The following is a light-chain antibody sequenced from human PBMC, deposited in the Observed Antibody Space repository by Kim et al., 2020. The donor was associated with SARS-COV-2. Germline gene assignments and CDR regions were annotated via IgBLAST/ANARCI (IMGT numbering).Light chain of an antibody. CDR3: QQYGSPLLT. J-gene: IGKJ4*01. CDR2: AAS. Sequence: PGERATLSCRASQSVTSSYLAWYQQKPGQAPRLLIYAASSRATGIPDRFSGSDSGTDFTLTISRLEPEDFAVYYCQQYGSPLLTFGGGTKV. V-gene: IGKV3-20*01. CDR1: QSVTSSY.